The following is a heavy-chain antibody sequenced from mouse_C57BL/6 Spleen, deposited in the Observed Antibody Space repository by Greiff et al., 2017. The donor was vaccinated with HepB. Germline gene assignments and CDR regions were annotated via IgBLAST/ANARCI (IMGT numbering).Heavy chain of an antibody. J-gene: IGHJ2*01. CDR1: GFNIKDDY. V-gene: IGHV14-4*01. Sequence: VQLQQSGAELVRPGASVKLSCTASGFNIKDDYMHWVKQRPEQALEWIGWIDPENGDTEYASKFQGKATITADTSSNTAYLQLSSLTSEDTAVYYCTTPSNYGDYFDYWGQGTTLTVSS. D-gene: IGHD2-5*01. CDR3: TTPSNYGDYFDY. CDR2: IDPENGDT.